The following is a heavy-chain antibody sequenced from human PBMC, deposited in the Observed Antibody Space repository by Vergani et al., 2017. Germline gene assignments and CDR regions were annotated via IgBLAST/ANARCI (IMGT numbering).Heavy chain of an antibody. V-gene: IGHV4-39*07. Sequence: QLQLQESGPGLVKPSETLSLTCTVSGGSISSSSYYWGWIRQPPGKGLEWIGSIYYSGSTFYTPSLKSRVTISVDTSKNQFSLKLSSVTAADTAVYYCAREKYYDYVWGGYRPPPDYWDQGTLVTVSS. CDR1: GGSISSSSYY. D-gene: IGHD3-16*02. CDR3: AREKYYDYVWGGYRPPPDY. CDR2: IYYSGST. J-gene: IGHJ4*02.